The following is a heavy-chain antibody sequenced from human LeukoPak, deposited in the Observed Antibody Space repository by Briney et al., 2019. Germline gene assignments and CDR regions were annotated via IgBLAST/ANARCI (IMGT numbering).Heavy chain of an antibody. Sequence: SETLSLTCTVSGYSISSGYYWGWIRQPPGKGLEWIGSIYHSGSTYYNPSLKSRVTISVDTSKNQFSLKLGSVTAADTAVYYCASALGLGLVDYWGQGTLVTVSS. V-gene: IGHV4-38-2*02. CDR1: GYSISSGYY. CDR3: ASALGLGLVDY. CDR2: IYHSGST. J-gene: IGHJ4*02. D-gene: IGHD3-16*01.